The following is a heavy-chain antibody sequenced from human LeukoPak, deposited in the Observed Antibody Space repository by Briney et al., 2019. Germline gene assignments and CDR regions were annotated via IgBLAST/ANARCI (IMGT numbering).Heavy chain of an antibody. J-gene: IGHJ4*02. CDR2: ISGSSSYT. CDR3: ARRYCNSTSCYCIDY. D-gene: IGHD2-2*01. CDR1: GFTFSTYA. Sequence: GGSLRLSCAASGFTFSTYALSWVRQAPGKGLEWVSYISGSSSYTNYADSVKGRFTISRDNAKKSLYLQMNSLRAEDTAVYYCARRYCNSTSCYCIDYWGQGTLVTVSS. V-gene: IGHV3-11*03.